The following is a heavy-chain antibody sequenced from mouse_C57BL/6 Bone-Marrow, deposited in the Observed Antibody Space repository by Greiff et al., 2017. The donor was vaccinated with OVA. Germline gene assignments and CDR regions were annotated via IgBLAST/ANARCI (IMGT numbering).Heavy chain of an antibody. CDR3: ARSGGYYGNLFAY. V-gene: IGHV1-42*01. CDR1: GYSFTGYY. Sequence: EVKLMESGPELVKPGASVKISCKASGYSFTGYYMNWVKQSPEKSLEWIGEINPSTGGTTYNQKFKAKATLTVDKSSSTAYMQLKSLTSEDSAVYYCARSGGYYGNLFAYWGQGTLVTVSA. J-gene: IGHJ3*01. D-gene: IGHD2-1*01. CDR2: INPSTGGT.